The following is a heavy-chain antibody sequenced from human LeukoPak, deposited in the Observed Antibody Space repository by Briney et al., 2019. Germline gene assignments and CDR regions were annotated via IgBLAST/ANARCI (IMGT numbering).Heavy chain of an antibody. J-gene: IGHJ4*02. V-gene: IGHV3-23*01. Sequence: GRSLRLSCAASGFTFGSSAMGWVRQTPEKGLAWVSTITVGATTYYTDSVKGRFTISRDNFRNTLYLQMNSLRAEDTAVYYCMKGTSAGNKGGDYWGQGTLVTVSS. CDR1: GFTFGSSA. CDR3: MKGTSAGNKGGDY. D-gene: IGHD6-13*01. CDR2: ITVGATT.